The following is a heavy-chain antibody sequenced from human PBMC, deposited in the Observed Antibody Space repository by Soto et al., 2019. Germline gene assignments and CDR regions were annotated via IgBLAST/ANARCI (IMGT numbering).Heavy chain of an antibody. CDR3: ARGTYGSGSLAY. J-gene: IGHJ4*02. Sequence: GGSLRLSCAASGFTVSSNYMSWVRQAPGKGLEWVSVIYSGGSTYYADSVKGRFTISRDNSKNTLYLQMNSLRAKDTAVYYCARGTYGSGSLAYWGQGTLVTVSS. CDR2: IYSGGST. CDR1: GFTVSSNY. D-gene: IGHD3-10*01. V-gene: IGHV3-53*01.